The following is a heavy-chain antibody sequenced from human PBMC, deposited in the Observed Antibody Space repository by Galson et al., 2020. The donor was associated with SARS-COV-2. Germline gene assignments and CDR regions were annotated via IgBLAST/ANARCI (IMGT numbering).Heavy chain of an antibody. V-gene: IGHV1-69*13. CDR2: IIPIFGTA. CDR3: ASQTYYYDSSGSPLRY. CDR1: GGTFSSYA. Sequence: SVKVSCKASGGTFSSYAISWVRQAPGQGLEWMGGIIPIFGTANYAQKFQGRVTITADESTSTAYMELSSLRSEDTAVYYCASQTYYYDSSGSPLRYWGQGTLVTVSS. D-gene: IGHD3-22*01. J-gene: IGHJ4*02.